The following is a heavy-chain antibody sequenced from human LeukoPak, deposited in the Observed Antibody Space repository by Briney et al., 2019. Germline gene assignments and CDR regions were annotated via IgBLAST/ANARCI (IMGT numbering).Heavy chain of an antibody. V-gene: IGHV4-59*05. Sequence: SETLSLTCTISGGSFSGYSWTWIRQPPGKGLEWIGSIYYSGSTYYNPSLKSRVTISVDTSKNEFSLRLSSVTAADTAVYYCAHFRGGAFDFWGRGTMVTVSS. CDR2: IYYSGST. CDR3: AHFRGGAFDF. CDR1: GGSFSGYS. D-gene: IGHD3-16*01. J-gene: IGHJ3*01.